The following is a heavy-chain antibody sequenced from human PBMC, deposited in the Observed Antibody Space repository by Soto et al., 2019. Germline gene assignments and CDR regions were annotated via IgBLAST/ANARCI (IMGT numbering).Heavy chain of an antibody. CDR3: ASVGYMVRGVIDNWFDP. J-gene: IGHJ5*02. V-gene: IGHV1-69*01. Sequence: QVPLGQSGAEVKKPGSSVTVSCKASGGTFSSYAIHWVRQAPGQGLEWRGGIIPMYGPAKYAQKFQGRVTINAAESTTTVYMELASLTSQDTAVYYCASVGYMVRGVIDNWFDPWGHGTLVTVSS. CDR2: IIPMYGPA. CDR1: GGTFSSYA. D-gene: IGHD3-10*01.